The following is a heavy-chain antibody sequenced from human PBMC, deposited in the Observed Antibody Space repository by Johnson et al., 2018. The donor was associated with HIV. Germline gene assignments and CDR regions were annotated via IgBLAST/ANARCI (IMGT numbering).Heavy chain of an antibody. CDR3: AKSGLVVLVVYAPDVFDI. CDR1: GFTFSSYW. V-gene: IGHV3-7*02. D-gene: IGHD2-8*02. J-gene: IGHJ3*02. Sequence: VQLVESGGGLVQPGGSLRLSCAASGFTFSSYWMSWVRQAPGKGLEWVANIRQDGGERYSVDSVKGRFIISRDNAKNSLYLQMNSLRAEDTAGYYWAKSGLVVLVVYAPDVFDIWGQGTMVTVSS. CDR2: IRQDGGER.